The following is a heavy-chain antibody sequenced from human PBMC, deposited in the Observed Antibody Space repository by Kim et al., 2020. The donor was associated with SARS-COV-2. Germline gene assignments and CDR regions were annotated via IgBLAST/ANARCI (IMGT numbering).Heavy chain of an antibody. V-gene: IGHV3-74*01. Sequence: GGSLRLSCAASGFTFSSYWMHWVRQAPGKGLVWVSRINNDGSSTTYADSVKGRFTISRDNAKNTLYLQMNSLRAEDSAIYFCARVDLAYYYGMDVWGQGT. CDR1: GFTFSSYW. CDR2: INNDGSST. CDR3: ARVDLAYYYGMDV. J-gene: IGHJ6*02. D-gene: IGHD3-9*01.